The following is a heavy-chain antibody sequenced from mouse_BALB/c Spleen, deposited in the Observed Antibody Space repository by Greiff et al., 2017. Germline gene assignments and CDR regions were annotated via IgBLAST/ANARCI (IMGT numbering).Heavy chain of an antibody. CDR2: ISSGGGST. V-gene: IGHV5-12-1*01. CDR1: GFAFSSYD. J-gene: IGHJ4*01. Sequence: EVKLVESGGGLVKPGGSLKLSCAASGFAFSSYDMSWVRQTPEKRLEWVAYISSGGGSTYYPDTVKGRFTISRDNAKNTLYLQMSSLKSEDTAMYYCARHLITTGRFYAMDYWGQGTSVTVSS. CDR3: ARHLITTGRFYAMDY. D-gene: IGHD1-1*01.